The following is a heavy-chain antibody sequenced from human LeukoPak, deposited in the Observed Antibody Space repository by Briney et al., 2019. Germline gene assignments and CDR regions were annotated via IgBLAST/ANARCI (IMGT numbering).Heavy chain of an antibody. CDR2: ISSSSSYI. CDR3: ARGTDSSSWYGSYYYYYMDV. D-gene: IGHD6-13*01. Sequence: GGSLRLSCAASGFTFSSYSMNWVRQAPGKGLEWVSSISSSSSYIYYADSVKGRSTISRDNAKNSLYLQMNSLRAEDTAVYYCARGTDSSSWYGSYYYYYMDVWGKGTTVTVSS. V-gene: IGHV3-21*01. J-gene: IGHJ6*03. CDR1: GFTFSSYS.